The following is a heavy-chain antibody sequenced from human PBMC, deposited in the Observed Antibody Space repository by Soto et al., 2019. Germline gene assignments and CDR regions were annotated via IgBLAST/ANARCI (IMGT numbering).Heavy chain of an antibody. J-gene: IGHJ4*02. CDR2: LYSGGNT. V-gene: IGHV3-66*01. CDR3: ARDSARHSSCDLYFFDY. D-gene: IGHD3-22*01. Sequence: EVQLVESGGGLAQPGGSLRLSCAASGFTVSTNYMSWVRQGPGKGLEYVSVLYSGGNTYYADSVKGRFTISRDNSKNTLYLQMNSLRAEDTAIYYCARDSARHSSCDLYFFDYWGQGTLVTVSS. CDR1: GFTVSTNY.